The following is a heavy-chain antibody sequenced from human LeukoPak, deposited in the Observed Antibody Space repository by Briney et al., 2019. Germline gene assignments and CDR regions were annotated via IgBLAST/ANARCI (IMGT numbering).Heavy chain of an antibody. CDR1: LDSTTSNFW. J-gene: IGHJ4*02. CDR3: AREILGGFNPGAY. D-gene: IGHD1-14*01. Sequence: SETLSLTCTVSLDSTTSNFWSWVRQPPGKSLEWIGEIHRSGSPNYNPSLQSRVTISIDRSRNQIVLELSSMTAADTAVYYCAREILGGFNPGAYWGQGTLVTVSS. V-gene: IGHV4-4*02. CDR2: IHRSGSP.